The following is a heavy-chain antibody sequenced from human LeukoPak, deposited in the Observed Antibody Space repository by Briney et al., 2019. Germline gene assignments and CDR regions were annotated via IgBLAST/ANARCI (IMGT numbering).Heavy chain of an antibody. J-gene: IGHJ3*02. CDR3: ARDLNTMIVVAPSRDDDDAFDI. CDR1: GYTFTSYY. V-gene: IGHV1-46*01. CDR2: INPSGGST. Sequence: ASVKVSCKASGYTFTSYYMHWVRQAPGQGLKWMGIINPSGGSTSYAQKFQGRVTMTRDMSTSTVYMELSSLRSEDTAVYYCARDLNTMIVVAPSRDDDDAFDIWGQGTMVTVSS. D-gene: IGHD3-22*01.